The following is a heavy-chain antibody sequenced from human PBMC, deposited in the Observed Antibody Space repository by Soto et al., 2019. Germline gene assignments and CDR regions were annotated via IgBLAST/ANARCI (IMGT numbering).Heavy chain of an antibody. CDR3: ARVPYSSVTGTRGGWFDP. J-gene: IGHJ5*02. CDR1: GGSVTSGDYY. Sequence: QVQLQESGPGLVKPSETLSLSCTVAGGSVTSGDYYWSWIRQPPGKGLEWIGYIYYSGSTYYSPSLKSRVMISVDRSRNHFSLQLTSVTAADTAVYFCARVPYSSVTGTRGGWFDPWGQGTLVTVSS. CDR2: IYYSGST. D-gene: IGHD1-7*01. V-gene: IGHV4-30-4*01.